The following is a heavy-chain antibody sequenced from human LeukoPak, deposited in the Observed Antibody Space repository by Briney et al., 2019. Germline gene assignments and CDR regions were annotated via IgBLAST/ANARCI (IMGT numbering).Heavy chain of an antibody. CDR1: GFTFSSYS. V-gene: IGHV3-21*01. D-gene: IGHD1-7*01. CDR3: ARGYNWNSRPPYYYYMDV. J-gene: IGHJ6*03. Sequence: GGSLRLSCAASGFTFSSYSMNWVRQAPGKGLEWVSSISSSSSYIYYADSVKGRFTISRDNAKNSLYLQMNSLRAEDTAVYYCARGYNWNSRPPYYYYMDVWGKGTTVTVSS. CDR2: ISSSSSYI.